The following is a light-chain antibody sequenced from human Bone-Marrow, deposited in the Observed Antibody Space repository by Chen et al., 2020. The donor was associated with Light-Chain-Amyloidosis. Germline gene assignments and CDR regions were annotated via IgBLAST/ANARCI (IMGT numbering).Light chain of an antibody. V-gene: IGLV3-25*03. CDR3: QSADSSGTYEVI. J-gene: IGLJ2*01. CDR2: RDT. CDR1: DLPTKY. Sequence: SYELTQPPSVSVSPGQTARITCSGDDLPTKYAYWYQQKPGQAPVLGIHRDTERPSGISERVSGSSTGTTATLTISGVQAEDEADDHCQSADSSGTYEVIFGGGTKLTVL.